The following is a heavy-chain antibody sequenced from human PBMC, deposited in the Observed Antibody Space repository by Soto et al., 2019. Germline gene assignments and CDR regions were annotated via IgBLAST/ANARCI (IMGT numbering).Heavy chain of an antibody. J-gene: IGHJ5*02. V-gene: IGHV4-30-4*01. CDR3: ARTPLICYDKNCYPNWFDP. CDR1: GGSISSGDYY. CDR2: IHYSGST. D-gene: IGHD3-22*01. Sequence: PSETLSLTCAVSGGSISSGDYYWSWVRQPPGKGLECIGYIHYSGSTYYDPSLKSRITISVDTSKNQFSLKLSSVTAADTAVYYCARTPLICYDKNCYPNWFDPWGQGTLVTVSS.